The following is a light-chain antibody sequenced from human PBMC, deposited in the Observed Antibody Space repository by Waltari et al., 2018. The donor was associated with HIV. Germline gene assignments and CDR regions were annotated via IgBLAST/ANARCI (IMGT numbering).Light chain of an antibody. V-gene: IGLV1-44*01. CDR1: IPNFGGTP. J-gene: IGLJ2*01. CDR2: SNN. Sequence: QSVLTQSPSASGTPGQRVTISCSGSIPNFGGTPGTWYQHLPGTAPKLLIYSNNQRPSGVPDRFSGSKSGTSASLAISGLQSEDEADYYCAAWDANLNGRLFGGGTKLTVL. CDR3: AAWDANLNGRL.